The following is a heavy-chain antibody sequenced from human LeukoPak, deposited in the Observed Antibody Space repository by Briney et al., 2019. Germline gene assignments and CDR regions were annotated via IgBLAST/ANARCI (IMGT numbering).Heavy chain of an antibody. Sequence: PGGSLRLSCAASGFTFSSYEMNWVRQAPGKGLEWVSYISSSGSTIYYADSVKGRFTISRDNAKNSLYLQMNSLRAEDTAVYYCAREERELSGTTAFDYWGQGTLVTVSS. CDR2: ISSSGSTI. CDR3: AREERELSGTTAFDY. D-gene: IGHD1-7*01. CDR1: GFTFSSYE. J-gene: IGHJ4*02. V-gene: IGHV3-48*03.